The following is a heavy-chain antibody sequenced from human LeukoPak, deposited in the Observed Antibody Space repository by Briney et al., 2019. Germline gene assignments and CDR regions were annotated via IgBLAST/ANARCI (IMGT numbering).Heavy chain of an antibody. V-gene: IGHV1-8*01. CDR2: MNPNSGNT. CDR1: GYTFTSYD. CDR3: ARGGHYYDSSGHRFDY. J-gene: IGHJ4*02. Sequence: REASVKVSCKASGYTFTSYDINWVRQATGQGLEWMGWMNPNSGNTGYAQKFQGRVTMTRNTSISTAYMEPSSLRSEDTAVYYCARGGHYYDSSGHRFDYWGQGTLVTVSS. D-gene: IGHD3-22*01.